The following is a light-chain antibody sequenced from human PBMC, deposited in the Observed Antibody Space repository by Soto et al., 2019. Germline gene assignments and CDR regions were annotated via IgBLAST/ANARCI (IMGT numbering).Light chain of an antibody. J-gene: IGLJ1*01. CDR3: TSYTTSSTLV. Sequence: QSALTQPASVSGSPGQSITISCTGTSSDVGGYNYVSWYQQYPGKAPKLMIYDVSNRPSGVSNRFSGSKSGNTASLTISGLHAEDEAYYYCTSYTTSSTLVFGTGTKLTVL. CDR2: DVS. V-gene: IGLV2-14*01. CDR1: SSDVGGYNY.